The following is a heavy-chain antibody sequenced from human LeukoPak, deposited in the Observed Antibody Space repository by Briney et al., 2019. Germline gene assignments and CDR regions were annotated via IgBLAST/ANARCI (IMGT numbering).Heavy chain of an antibody. CDR2: ISCDSGSI. CDR3: AKDTVEMGLGYGMDV. D-gene: IGHD1-26*01. CDR1: GFSFHKYS. V-gene: IGHV3-9*01. J-gene: IGHJ6*02. Sequence: GGSLRLSCAASGFSFHKYSLYWVRQAPGKGLEWVSGISCDSGSIGYADSVQDRFTISRDNAKNSLYLQMNSLRPEDTGLYYCAKDTVEMGLGYGMDVWGQGTTVTVSS.